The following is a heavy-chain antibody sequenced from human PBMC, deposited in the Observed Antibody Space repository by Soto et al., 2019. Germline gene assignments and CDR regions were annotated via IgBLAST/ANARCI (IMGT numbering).Heavy chain of an antibody. V-gene: IGHV3-23*01. D-gene: IGHD3-16*01. Sequence: EVQLLESGGGLVQPGGSLRLSCAASGFTFSSYVMSWVRQAPGKGLEWVSTISGSGSSTFYANSVKGRFIISRDNSNNTLSLQMDSLRAEDTAIYFCAKGRSNAYHYYYYTAVGGKGTAVTVSS. CDR1: GFTFSSYV. CDR2: ISGSGSST. CDR3: AKGRSNAYHYYYYTAV. J-gene: IGHJ6*03.